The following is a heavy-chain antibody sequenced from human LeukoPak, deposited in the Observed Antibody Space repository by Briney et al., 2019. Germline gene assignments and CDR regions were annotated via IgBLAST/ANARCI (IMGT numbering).Heavy chain of an antibody. CDR3: ASRRYCSSTSCYYYYYGMDV. CDR1: GFTFSSYW. CDR2: IKQDGSEK. V-gene: IGHV3-7*03. J-gene: IGHJ6*04. Sequence: GGSLRLSCAASGFTFSSYWMSWVRQAPGKGLDWVANIKQDGSEKYYVDSVKGRFTISRDNAKNSLYLQMNSLRAEDTAVYYCASRRYCSSTSCYYYYYGMDVWGKGTTVTVSS. D-gene: IGHD2-2*01.